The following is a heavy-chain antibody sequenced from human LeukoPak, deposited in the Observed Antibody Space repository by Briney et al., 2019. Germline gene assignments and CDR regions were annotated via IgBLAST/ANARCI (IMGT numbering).Heavy chain of an antibody. D-gene: IGHD6-19*01. J-gene: IGHJ4*02. Sequence: PGGSLRLSCAGSGFIFNNYAMHWVRQPPGKGLEWVSGISWSSGSIDYADSVKGRFTISRDNAKNSLYLQMNSLRVEDTAFYYCAKDNRRHYTSGPSPDSLHWGQGALVTVSS. CDR3: AKDNRRHYTSGPSPDSLH. CDR1: GFIFNNYA. V-gene: IGHV3-9*01. CDR2: ISWSSGSI.